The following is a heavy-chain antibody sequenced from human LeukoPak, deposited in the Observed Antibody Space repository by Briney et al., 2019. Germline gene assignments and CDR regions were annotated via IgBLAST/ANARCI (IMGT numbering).Heavy chain of an antibody. Sequence: GGSLRLSCAASGFTFSDFYMSWTRQAPGKGLEWISYITSSGGTTYYADSVKGRFTISRDNAENSLYLQMNSLRAEDTAVYYCARDSPMYVPLDQWGQGTLVTVSS. J-gene: IGHJ4*02. V-gene: IGHV3-11*04. CDR1: GFTFSDFY. CDR3: ARDSPMYVPLDQ. CDR2: ITSSGGTT. D-gene: IGHD3-10*02.